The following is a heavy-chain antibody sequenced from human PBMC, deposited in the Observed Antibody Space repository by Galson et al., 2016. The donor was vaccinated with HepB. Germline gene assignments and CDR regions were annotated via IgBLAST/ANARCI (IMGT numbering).Heavy chain of an antibody. Sequence: SLRLSCAASGFTFSRYWMSWVRQAPGKGLEWVANIKQDGSEKYYVDSVMGRFTISRDNAKNSLDLQMNSLRVEDTAFYYCSRVFMSYYDIFTGYSYSLDVWGQGSTVTDSS. CDR3: SRVFMSYYDIFTGYSYSLDV. J-gene: IGHJ6*02. CDR2: IKQDGSEK. D-gene: IGHD3-9*01. CDR1: GFTFSRYW. V-gene: IGHV3-7*01.